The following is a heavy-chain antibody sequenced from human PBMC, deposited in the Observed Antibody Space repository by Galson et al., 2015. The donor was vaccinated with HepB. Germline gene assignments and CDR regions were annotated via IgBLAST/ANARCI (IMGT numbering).Heavy chain of an antibody. D-gene: IGHD2-15*01. J-gene: IGHJ4*02. CDR1: GFTFSSYS. CDR2: ISSSSYI. Sequence: SLRLSCAASGFTFSSYSMNWVRQAPGKGLEWVSSISSSSYIYYADSVKGRFTISRDNAKNSLYLQMNSLRAEDTAVYYCARESPLGGGSSPPFDYWGQGTLVTVSS. V-gene: IGHV3-21*01. CDR3: ARESPLGGGSSPPFDY.